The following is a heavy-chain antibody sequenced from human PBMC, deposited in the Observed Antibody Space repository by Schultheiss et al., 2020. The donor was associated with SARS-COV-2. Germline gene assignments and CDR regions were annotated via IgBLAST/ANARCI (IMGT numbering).Heavy chain of an antibody. J-gene: IGHJ4*02. CDR3: ARGGDFDWLTYVGY. CDR1: GFTFDDYA. Sequence: SLKISCAASGFTFDDYAMHWVRQAPGKGLEWVSGISWNSGSIGYADSVKGRFTISRDNAKNSLYLQMNSLRAEDTAVYYCARGGDFDWLTYVGYWGQGTLVTVSS. CDR2: ISWNSGSI. D-gene: IGHD3-9*01. V-gene: IGHV3-9*01.